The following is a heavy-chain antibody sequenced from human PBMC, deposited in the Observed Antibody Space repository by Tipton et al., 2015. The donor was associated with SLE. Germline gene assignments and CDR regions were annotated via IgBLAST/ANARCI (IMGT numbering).Heavy chain of an antibody. J-gene: IGHJ2*01. Sequence: SLTCAVSGGSITTSHWWSWVRQPPGKGLEWIGEIFHSGITNYNPSLKSRATISLDTSKNQFSLRLNSVTAADTAVYYCARSSSKSVTASYYWYFDLWGRGTLVTVSS. CDR2: IFHSGIT. CDR3: ARSSSKSVTASYYWYFDL. CDR1: GGSITTSHW. V-gene: IGHV4-4*02. D-gene: IGHD2-21*02.